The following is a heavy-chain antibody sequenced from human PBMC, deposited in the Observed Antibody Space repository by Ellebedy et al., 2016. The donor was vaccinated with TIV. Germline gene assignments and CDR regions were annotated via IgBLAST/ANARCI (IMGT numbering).Heavy chain of an antibody. Sequence: ASVKVSXXASGYTFTSYGISWVRQAPGQGLEWMGWISAYNGNTNYAQKLQGRVTMTTDTSTSTAYMELRSLRSEDTAVYYCARGGFNDYGDYRDAFDIWGQGTMVTVSS. CDR3: ARGGFNDYGDYRDAFDI. CDR2: ISAYNGNT. J-gene: IGHJ3*02. CDR1: GYTFTSYG. V-gene: IGHV1-18*01. D-gene: IGHD4-17*01.